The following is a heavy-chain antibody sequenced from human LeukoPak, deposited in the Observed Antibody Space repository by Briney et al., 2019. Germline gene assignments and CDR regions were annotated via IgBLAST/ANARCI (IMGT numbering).Heavy chain of an antibody. V-gene: IGHV3-33*01. D-gene: IGHD4-11*01. Sequence: GGSLRLSCEASGFILKHYALHGVRQAPHKGVEWVADIWSDGTNRYYADSVKGRFSIFRDDSQKRVFLQMNSLRAEDTAVYYCVRDAQRGFDYSNSLQYWGQGALVTVSS. CDR2: IWSDGTNR. J-gene: IGHJ4*02. CDR3: VRDAQRGFDYSNSLQY. CDR1: GFILKHYA.